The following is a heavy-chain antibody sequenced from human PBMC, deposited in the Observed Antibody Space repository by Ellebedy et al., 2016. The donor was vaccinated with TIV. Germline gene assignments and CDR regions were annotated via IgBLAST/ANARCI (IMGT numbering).Heavy chain of an antibody. CDR2: LDWDDDT. CDR3: ARISRDAFDI. V-gene: IGHV2-70*04. J-gene: IGHJ3*02. Sequence: SGPTLVKPTQTLTLTCTLSGPSVSRSGMRVSWFRQPPGKALEWLARLDWDDDTFYNTSLKTRLTISKDTSKNQVVLTMTVMEPVDTATYYCARISRDAFDIWGQGTMVIVSS. CDR1: GPSVSRSGMR.